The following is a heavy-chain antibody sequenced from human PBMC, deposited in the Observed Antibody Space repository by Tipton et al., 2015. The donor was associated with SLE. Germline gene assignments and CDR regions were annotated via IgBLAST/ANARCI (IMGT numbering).Heavy chain of an antibody. CDR1: GFIFSDYD. J-gene: IGHJ4*02. CDR2: IPYDGSNK. CDR3: AKDDGRFYYGSGYIDY. D-gene: IGHD3-22*01. Sequence: SLRLSCVASGFIFSDYDMHWVRQAAGKGLQWVATIPYDGSNKNYADSVKGRFTISRDNSKNSLYLQMNSLRPDDTALYYCAKDDGRFYYGSGYIDYWGQGTLVTVSS. V-gene: IGHV3-30*18.